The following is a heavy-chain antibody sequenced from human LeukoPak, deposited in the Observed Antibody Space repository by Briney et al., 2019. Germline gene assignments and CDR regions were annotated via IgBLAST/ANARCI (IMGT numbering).Heavy chain of an antibody. V-gene: IGHV3-21*01. CDR3: ARDRSSYYYNGMDV. J-gene: IGHJ6*02. Sequence: GGSLILSCAASGFTFSSYSMNWVRQAPGKGLEWVSSIRSSSSYIYYADSVKGRFTISRDNAKNSLYLQMNSLRAEDTAVYYCARDRSSYYYNGMDVWGQGTTVTVSS. D-gene: IGHD6-6*01. CDR1: GFTFSSYS. CDR2: IRSSSSYI.